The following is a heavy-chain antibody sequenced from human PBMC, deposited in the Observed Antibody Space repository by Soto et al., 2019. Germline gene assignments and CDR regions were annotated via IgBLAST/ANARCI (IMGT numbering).Heavy chain of an antibody. CDR3: ANSYCDSGICAFET. J-gene: IGHJ3*02. CDR1: GFTFSSYA. V-gene: IGHV3-23*01. Sequence: GGSLRLSCAASGFTFSSYAMSWVRQAPWKGLEWVSAISGSGGSTYYADSVKGRFTISRDNSKNTLYLQMNSLRAEDTAVYYWANSYCDSGICAFETWGKGTMVTVSS. CDR2: ISGSGGST. D-gene: IGHD3-10*01.